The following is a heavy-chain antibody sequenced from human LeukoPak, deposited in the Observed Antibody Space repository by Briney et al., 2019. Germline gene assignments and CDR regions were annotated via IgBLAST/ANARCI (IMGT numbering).Heavy chain of an antibody. J-gene: IGHJ4*02. CDR1: DYTFTSYG. Sequence: GASVKVSCKASDYTFTSYGITWVRLAPGQGLEWMGWTSAYSGNTNYAQKFQGRVTMTTDTSTSTAYMELRSLRSDDTAVYYCAREGATAGTGINSFDYWGQGTLVTVSS. CDR3: AREGATAGTGINSFDY. CDR2: TSAYSGNT. V-gene: IGHV1-18*01. D-gene: IGHD6-13*01.